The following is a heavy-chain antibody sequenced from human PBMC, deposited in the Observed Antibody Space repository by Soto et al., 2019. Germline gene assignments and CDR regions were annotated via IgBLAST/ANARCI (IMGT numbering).Heavy chain of an antibody. CDR1: GGSISSGDYY. CDR3: ARVLGRSGYYYYGMDV. D-gene: IGHD3-3*01. J-gene: IGHJ6*02. Sequence: TLSLTCTVSGGSISSGDYYWSWIRQPPGKGLEWIGYIYYTGSTYYNPSLKSRVTISVDTSKNQFSLKLSSVTAADTAVYYCARVLGRSGYYYYGMDVCGQGTTVTVSS. V-gene: IGHV4-30-4*01. CDR2: IYYTGST.